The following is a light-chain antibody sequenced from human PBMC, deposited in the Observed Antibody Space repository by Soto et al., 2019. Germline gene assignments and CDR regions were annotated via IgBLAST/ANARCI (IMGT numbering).Light chain of an antibody. CDR2: EVS. J-gene: IGLJ1*01. CDR1: SSDVGGYNY. Sequence: QSVLTQPASVSGSPGQSITISCTGTSSDVGGYNYVSWYQHHPGKAPKFMIFEVSNRPSGVSNRFSGSKSGNTASLTISGLQAEDEADYYCSSYTSSGTHYVFGTGTKVTVL. V-gene: IGLV2-14*01. CDR3: SSYTSSGTHYV.